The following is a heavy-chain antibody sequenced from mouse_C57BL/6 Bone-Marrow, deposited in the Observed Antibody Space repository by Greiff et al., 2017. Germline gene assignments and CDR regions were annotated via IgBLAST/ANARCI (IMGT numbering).Heavy chain of an antibody. CDR3: AKTLYGSRNYFDY. Sequence: QVQLQQPGAELVRPGTSVKLSCKASGYSFTHFWMNWVKQRPGQGLEWLAMIHPSDSETRLNQKFKDRAKLTVDKSSNTAYMQLASPTSEDSAVYYGAKTLYGSRNYFDYWGQGTALTVSS. CDR1: GYSFTHFW. CDR2: IHPSDSET. V-gene: IGHV1-74*01. J-gene: IGHJ2*01. D-gene: IGHD1-1*01.